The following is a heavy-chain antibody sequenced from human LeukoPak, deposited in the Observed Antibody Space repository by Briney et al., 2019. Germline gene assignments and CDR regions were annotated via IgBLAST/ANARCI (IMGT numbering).Heavy chain of an antibody. Sequence: PGGSLRLSCAASGFTFSNSATSWVRQAPGKGLEWVSTLSGSGITTYYADSVKGRFTISRDNSKNTLYLQMNSLRAEDTAVYYCAKGIYSSGWSYFDYWGQGTLVTVSS. CDR1: GFTFSNSA. CDR2: LSGSGITT. CDR3: AKGIYSSGWSYFDY. D-gene: IGHD6-19*01. J-gene: IGHJ4*02. V-gene: IGHV3-23*01.